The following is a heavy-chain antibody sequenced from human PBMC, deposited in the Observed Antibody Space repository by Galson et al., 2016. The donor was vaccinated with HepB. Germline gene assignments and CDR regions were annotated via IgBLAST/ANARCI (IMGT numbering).Heavy chain of an antibody. Sequence: SLRLSCAASGFKFSDYTISWVRQAPGKGLEWVASITGSGSNIYYAASMKGRFTISRDNAKTSLYLQMNSLRADDTAVYYCAYNQNYGAGVYWFYGMDVWGQGTTVTVAS. V-gene: IGHV3-21*01. CDR2: ITGSGSNI. D-gene: IGHD3-10*01. CDR1: GFKFSDYT. J-gene: IGHJ6*02. CDR3: AYNQNYGAGVYWFYGMDV.